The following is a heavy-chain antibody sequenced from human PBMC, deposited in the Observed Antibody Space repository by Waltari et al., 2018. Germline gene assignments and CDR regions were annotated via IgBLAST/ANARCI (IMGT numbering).Heavy chain of an antibody. CDR1: GFSINNYY. CDR2: IYTRGCT. J-gene: IGHJ4*02. CDR3: ARGVVTAPLHLDH. D-gene: IGHD2-21*02. Sequence: HVHLQESGPGLVKSSATLSLTCTVSGFSINNYYWSWIRQSSGKTLVWIGRIYTRGCTGYNPSLNSRVTISLDKSQNQCSLRLTSVTAADTAVYYCARGVVTAPLHLDHWGQGTLVTVSS. V-gene: IGHV4-4*07.